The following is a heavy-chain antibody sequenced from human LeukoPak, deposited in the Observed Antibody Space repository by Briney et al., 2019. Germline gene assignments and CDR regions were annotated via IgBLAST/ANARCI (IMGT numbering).Heavy chain of an antibody. CDR2: IKSKTDGGTT. J-gene: IGHJ4*02. Sequence: PGGSLGLSCAASGFTFSNAWMSWVRQAPGKGLEWVGRIKSKTDGGTTDYAAPVKGRFTISRDDSKNTLYLQMNSLKTEDTAVYYCTTTYSSSWYQYWGQGTLVTVSS. V-gene: IGHV3-15*01. CDR1: GFTFSNAW. D-gene: IGHD6-13*01. CDR3: TTTYSSSWYQY.